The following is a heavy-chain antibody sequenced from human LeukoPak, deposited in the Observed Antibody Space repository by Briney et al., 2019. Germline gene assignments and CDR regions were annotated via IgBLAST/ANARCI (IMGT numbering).Heavy chain of an antibody. D-gene: IGHD3-3*01. CDR3: ANLFGSDDAFDI. Sequence: VASVKVSCKASGGTFSSYTISWVRQAPGQGLEWMGRIIPILGVANYAQKFQGRVTITADKSTSTAYMELSSLRSEDTAVYYCANLFGSDDAFDIWGQGTMVTVSS. J-gene: IGHJ3*02. CDR2: IIPILGVA. V-gene: IGHV1-69*02. CDR1: GGTFSSYT.